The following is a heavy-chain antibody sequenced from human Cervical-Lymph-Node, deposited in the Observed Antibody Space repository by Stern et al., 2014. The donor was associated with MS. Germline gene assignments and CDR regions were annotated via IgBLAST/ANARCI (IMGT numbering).Heavy chain of an antibody. CDR1: GYTFTGFF. Sequence: VQLVESGAEVKKPGASVKVSCTASGYTFTGFFLHWVRQAPGQGLEWVGWINPNTGVTKSAQKFQGWVTLTRDTSINTVYMELNRLKSDDTAVFYCGRGYPFFDNWGQGTLVTVSS. CDR2: INPNTGVT. V-gene: IGHV1-2*04. D-gene: IGHD2-15*01. CDR3: GRGYPFFDN. J-gene: IGHJ4*02.